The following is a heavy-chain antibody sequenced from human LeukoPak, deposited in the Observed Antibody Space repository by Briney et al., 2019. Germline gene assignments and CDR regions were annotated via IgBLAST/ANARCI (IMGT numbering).Heavy chain of an antibody. CDR1: GFIFSSYW. Sequence: GGSLRLSCAASGFIFSSYWMSWVRQATGKGLEWVANIKEDGSEKYYVDSVKGRFTISRDNAKNSLYLQTTSLRAEDTAVYYCARRALRYCSSTSCPAQYYGVDVWGKGTTVTVSS. CDR3: ARRALRYCSSTSCPAQYYGVDV. D-gene: IGHD2-2*01. J-gene: IGHJ6*04. CDR2: IKEDGSEK. V-gene: IGHV3-7*03.